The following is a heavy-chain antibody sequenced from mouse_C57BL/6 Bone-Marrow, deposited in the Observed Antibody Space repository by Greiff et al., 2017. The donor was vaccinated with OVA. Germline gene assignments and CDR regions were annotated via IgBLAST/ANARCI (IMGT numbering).Heavy chain of an antibody. D-gene: IGHD2-4*01. CDR2: IWWDDDT. Sequence: QVTLKVSGPGILQPSQTLSLTCSFSGFSLSTFGMGVGWIRQPSGKGLEWLAHIWWDDDTYYNPALKSRLTISKDTSKNQVFLKIANVDTADTATYYCARMLFPACYDYGYYYAMDYWGQGTSVTVSS. CDR3: ARMLFPACYDYGYYYAMDY. J-gene: IGHJ4*01. V-gene: IGHV8-8*01. CDR1: GFSLSTFGMG.